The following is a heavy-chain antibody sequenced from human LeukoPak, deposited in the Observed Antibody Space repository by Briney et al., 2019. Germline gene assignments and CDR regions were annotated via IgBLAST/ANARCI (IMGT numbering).Heavy chain of an antibody. CDR1: GYTFTSYG. V-gene: IGHV1-18*01. CDR3: ERDHCSGGSCYSDY. CDR2: ISAYNGNT. J-gene: IGHJ4*02. D-gene: IGHD2-15*01. Sequence: GVSVKVSCKASGYTFTSYGISWVRQAPGQGLEWMGLISAYNGNTNYAQKLQGRVTMTTKTSTSTAYMELSSLRSDDTAVYYCERDHCSGGSCYSDYWGQGNLVTVSS.